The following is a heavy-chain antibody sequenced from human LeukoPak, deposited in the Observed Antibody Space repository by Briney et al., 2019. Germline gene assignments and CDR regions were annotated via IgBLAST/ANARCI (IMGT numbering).Heavy chain of an antibody. D-gene: IGHD2-15*01. V-gene: IGHV3-7*01. CDR3: ARDCSGGSCYSGWGYYYGMDV. CDR2: IKKDGSEK. Sequence: GSLRLSCAASGFTFSNNWMSWVRQAPGKGLERVANIKKDGSEKYYINSVKGRFTISRDDAKNSLYLQMNSLRAEDTAVYSCARDCSGGSCYSGWGYYYGMDVWGHGTTVTVSS. J-gene: IGHJ6*02. CDR1: GFTFSNNW.